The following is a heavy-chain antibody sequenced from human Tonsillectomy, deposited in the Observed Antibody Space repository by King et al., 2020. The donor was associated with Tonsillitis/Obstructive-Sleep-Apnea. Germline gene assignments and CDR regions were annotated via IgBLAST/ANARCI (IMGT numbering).Heavy chain of an antibody. V-gene: IGHV4-59*01. CDR2: IYYSGST. CDR3: ARGGGGSSEP. J-gene: IGHJ5*02. CDR1: GGSISSYY. Sequence: QLQESGPGLVKPSETLSLTCTVSGGSISSYYWSWLRQPPGKGLEWIGYIYYSGSTNYNPSLKSRVTISVDTSKNQFSLKLSSVTAGDTAVYYCARGGGGSSEPWGQGTLVTVSS. D-gene: IGHD3-16*01.